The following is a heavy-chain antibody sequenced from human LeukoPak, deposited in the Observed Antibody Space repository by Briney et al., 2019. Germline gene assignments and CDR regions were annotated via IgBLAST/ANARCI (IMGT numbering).Heavy chain of an antibody. J-gene: IGHJ5*02. CDR1: GFTFRSYS. CDR2: ISSSSYI. CDR3: ARDSAAADGWFDP. D-gene: IGHD6-13*01. Sequence: GGSLRLSCAASGFTFRSYSMNWVRQAPGKGLEWVSSISSSSYIYYADSVKGRFTISRDNAKNSLYLQMNGLRAEDTAVYYCARDSAAADGWFDPWGQGTLVTVSS. V-gene: IGHV3-21*01.